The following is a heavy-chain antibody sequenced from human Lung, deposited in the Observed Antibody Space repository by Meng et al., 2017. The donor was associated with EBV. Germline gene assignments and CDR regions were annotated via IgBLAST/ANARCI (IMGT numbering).Heavy chain of an antibody. Sequence: QVQVQGAGPGLATPSQTLSLPCMVSGGSISTGGYYWSCIRQHPGKGLEWIGNIYYSGSAYYNPSLKSRVTISVDTSKNQFSLKLNSVTAADTAVYYCARLRLVWMFDYWGQGALVTVSS. V-gene: IGHV4-31*03. J-gene: IGHJ4*02. CDR1: GGSISTGGYY. CDR3: ARLRLVWMFDY. D-gene: IGHD6-19*01. CDR2: IYYSGSA.